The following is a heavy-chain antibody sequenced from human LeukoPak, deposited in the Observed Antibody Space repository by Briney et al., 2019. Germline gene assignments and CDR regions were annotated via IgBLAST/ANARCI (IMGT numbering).Heavy chain of an antibody. CDR3: AREGGYSHAFDY. V-gene: IGHV3-66*01. CDR1: GLTVSSNY. D-gene: IGHD3-22*01. J-gene: IGHJ4*02. CDR2: IYSGGNT. Sequence: PGGSLRLSCAVSGLTVSSNYMNWVRQAPGKGLEWVSIIYSGGNTYYADSVKGRFTISRDNAKNTLYLQMNSLRAEDTAVYYCAREGGYSHAFDYWGQGTLVTVSS.